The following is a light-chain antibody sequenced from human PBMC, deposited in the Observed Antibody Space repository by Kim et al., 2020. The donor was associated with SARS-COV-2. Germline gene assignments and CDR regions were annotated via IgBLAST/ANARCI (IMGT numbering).Light chain of an antibody. V-gene: IGLV3-1*01. CDR3: QAWDSSIVV. J-gene: IGLJ2*01. Sequence: ELTQPPSVSVSPGQTASITCSGDKLGDKYACWYQQKPGQSPVLVIYRDTKRPSGIPERFSGSNSGNTATLTISGTQAMDEADYYCQAWDSSIVVFGGGTQLTVL. CDR2: RDT. CDR1: KLGDKY.